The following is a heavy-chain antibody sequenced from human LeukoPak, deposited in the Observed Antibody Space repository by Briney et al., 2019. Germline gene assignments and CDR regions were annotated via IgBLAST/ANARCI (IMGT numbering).Heavy chain of an antibody. V-gene: IGHV3-21*04. J-gene: IGHJ4*02. CDR1: GFTFSSYS. CDR2: INSNGDYI. Sequence: GGSLRLSCVASGFTFSSYSMNWVRQAPGKGLEWVSSINSNGDYIYYADSVKGRFTISRDSARNSLFLQMNSLRAEDTAVYYCAKDNRRHYTSGPNPDSLHWGQGALVTVSS. D-gene: IGHD6-19*01. CDR3: AKDNRRHYTSGPNPDSLH.